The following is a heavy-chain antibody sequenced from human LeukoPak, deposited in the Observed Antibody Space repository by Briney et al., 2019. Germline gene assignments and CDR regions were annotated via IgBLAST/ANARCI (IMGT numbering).Heavy chain of an antibody. CDR2: MNPNSGNT. D-gene: IGHD5-12*01. CDR1: GYTFTSYG. CDR3: AKTRSGYAGDYYYYMDV. J-gene: IGHJ6*03. Sequence: ASVKVSCKASGYTFTSYGISWVRQAPGQGLEWMGWMNPNSGNTGYAQKFQGRVTMTRNTSISTAYMELSSLRSEDTAVYYCAKTRSGYAGDYYYYMDVWGKGTTVTISS. V-gene: IGHV1-8*02.